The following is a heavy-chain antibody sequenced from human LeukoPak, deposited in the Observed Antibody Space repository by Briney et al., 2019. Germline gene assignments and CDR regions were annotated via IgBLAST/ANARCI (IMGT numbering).Heavy chain of an antibody. CDR1: GFTFDDSA. V-gene: IGHV3-9*01. CDR3: AKDDGSVPVFFIYS. CDR2: ISWNSGSI. Sequence: GGSLRLSCAASGFTFDDSAMHWVRQVPGKGLEWVSGISWNSGSISYAESVKGRFTISRDNAKNSLYLEMNSLRAEDTALYYCAKDDGSVPVFFIYSWGQGTLVTVSS. D-gene: IGHD3-10*01. J-gene: IGHJ4*02.